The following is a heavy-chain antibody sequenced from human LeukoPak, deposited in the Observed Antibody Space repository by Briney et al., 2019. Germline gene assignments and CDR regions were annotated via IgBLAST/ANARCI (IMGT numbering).Heavy chain of an antibody. CDR1: GFTFSSYS. CDR3: ARRWLQAPGAFDI. V-gene: IGHV3-48*04. D-gene: IGHD5-24*01. J-gene: IGHJ3*02. CDR2: ISSSSSTI. Sequence: GSLRLSCAASGFTFSSYSMNWVRQAPGKGLEWVSYISSSSSTIYYADSVKGRFTISRDNAKNSLYLQMNSLRAEDTAVYYCARRWLQAPGAFDIWGQGTMVTVSS.